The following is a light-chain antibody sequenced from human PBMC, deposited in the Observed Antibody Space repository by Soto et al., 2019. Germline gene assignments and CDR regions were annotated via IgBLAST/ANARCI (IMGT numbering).Light chain of an antibody. CDR3: QQRSNWPPIT. CDR1: QSVSSY. Sequence: IVLTPSPFTLSLSPVERATLSCRASQSVSSYLAWYQQKPGQAPRLLIYDASNRATGIPARFSGGGSGTDFTLTIDNLEPEDFAIYYCQQRSNWPPITFGQGTRLEIK. CDR2: DAS. V-gene: IGKV3-11*01. J-gene: IGKJ5*01.